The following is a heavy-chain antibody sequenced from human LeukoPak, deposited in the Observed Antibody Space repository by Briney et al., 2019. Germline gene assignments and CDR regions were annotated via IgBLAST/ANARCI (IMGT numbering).Heavy chain of an antibody. Sequence: GGSLRLSCAASGLTFSSYWMSWVRQAPGKGLEWVSNIKEDGSEKYYVDSVKGRFTISRDNAKNSLYLQKNSLRAEDTAVYYCARDSTIMSSSWLNWFDPWGQRTLVTASS. CDR2: IKEDGSEK. CDR1: GLTFSSYW. D-gene: IGHD6-13*01. J-gene: IGHJ5*02. V-gene: IGHV3-7*01. CDR3: ARDSTIMSSSWLNWFDP.